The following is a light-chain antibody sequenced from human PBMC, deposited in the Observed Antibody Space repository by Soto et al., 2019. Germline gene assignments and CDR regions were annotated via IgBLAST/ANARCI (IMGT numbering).Light chain of an antibody. J-gene: IGKJ1*01. CDR3: QQYDDWFRT. CDR2: GAS. CDR1: QSVSTN. Sequence: VVMTQSPATLSVSAGESATLSCRASQSVSTNLAWYQQKPGQAPRLLIYGASARAAGISYRFSGSGSGTEFTLTISRLQSEDFAVYYCQQYDDWFRTFGQGTKVDIK. V-gene: IGKV3-15*01.